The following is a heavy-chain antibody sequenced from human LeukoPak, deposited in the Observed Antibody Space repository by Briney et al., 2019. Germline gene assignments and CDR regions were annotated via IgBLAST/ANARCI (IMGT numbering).Heavy chain of an antibody. V-gene: IGHV1-46*01. J-gene: IGHJ4*02. D-gene: IGHD3-10*01. CDR3: ARVVRARGYDSSGYYFDY. CDR1: GYTFTSYY. CDR2: INPSGGST. Sequence: RASVKVSCKASGYTFTSYYMHWVRQAPGQGLEWMGIINPSGGSTSYAQKFQGRVTMTRDMSTSTVYMELSSLRSEDTAVYYCARVVRARGYDSSGYYFDYWGQGTLVTVSS.